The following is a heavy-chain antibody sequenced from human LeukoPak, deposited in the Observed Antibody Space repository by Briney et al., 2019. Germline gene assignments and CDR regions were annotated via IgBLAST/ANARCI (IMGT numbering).Heavy chain of an antibody. D-gene: IGHD1-26*01. J-gene: IGHJ6*03. V-gene: IGHV3-30*02. Sequence: GGSLRLSCAASGFTFSSYGTDWVRQAPGKGLEWVAFIRYDGSNKYYADSVKGRFTISRDNSKNTLYLQMNSLRAEDTAVYYCAKAQSGSSHYYMDVWGKGTTVTVSS. CDR1: GFTFSSYG. CDR2: IRYDGSNK. CDR3: AKAQSGSSHYYMDV.